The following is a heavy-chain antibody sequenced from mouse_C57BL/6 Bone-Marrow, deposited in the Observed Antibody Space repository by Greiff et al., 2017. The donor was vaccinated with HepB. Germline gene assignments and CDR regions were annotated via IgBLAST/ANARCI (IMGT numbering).Heavy chain of an antibody. CDR3: ARDGTGTGY. V-gene: IGHV1-26*01. Sequence: VQLQQSGPELVKPGASVKISCKASGYTFTDYYMNWVKQSHGKSLEWIGDINPNNGGTSYNQKFKGKATLTVDKSSSTAYMELRSLTSEDSAVYYCARDGTGTGYWGQGTTLTGSS. CDR2: INPNNGGT. J-gene: IGHJ2*01. D-gene: IGHD4-1*01. CDR1: GYTFTDYY.